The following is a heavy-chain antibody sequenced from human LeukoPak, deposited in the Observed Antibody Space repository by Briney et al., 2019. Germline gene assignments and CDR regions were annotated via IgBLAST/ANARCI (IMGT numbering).Heavy chain of an antibody. CDR3: AVGVGAFDY. Sequence: SETLSHTCAVYGGSFSGYYWSWIRQPPGKGLEWIGEINHSGSTNYNPSLKSRVTISVDTSKNQFSLKLSSVTAADTAVYYCAVGVGAFDYWGQGTLVTVSS. CDR1: GGSFSGYY. V-gene: IGHV4-34*01. CDR2: INHSGST. J-gene: IGHJ4*02. D-gene: IGHD1-26*01.